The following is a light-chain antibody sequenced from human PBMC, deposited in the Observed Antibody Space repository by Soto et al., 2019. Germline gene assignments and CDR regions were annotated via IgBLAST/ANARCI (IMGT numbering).Light chain of an antibody. CDR2: KAS. J-gene: IGKJ1*01. V-gene: IGKV1-5*03. CDR3: QHERT. CDR1: QSISSW. Sequence: DIQMTQSPSTLSASVGDRVTITCRASQSISSWLAWYQQKPGKAPKLLIYKASSLESGVPSRFSGRGSGTEVTLTISSLQPDDFATYYCQHERTFGQGTKVEIK.